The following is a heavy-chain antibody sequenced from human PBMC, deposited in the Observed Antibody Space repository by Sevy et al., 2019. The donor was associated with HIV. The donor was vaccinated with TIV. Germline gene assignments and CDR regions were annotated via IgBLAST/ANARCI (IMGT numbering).Heavy chain of an antibody. CDR3: ARLESCGGDCYYFDY. V-gene: IGHV3-30*04. CDR2: MSYVGGSE. D-gene: IGHD2-21*02. CDR1: GFNFRDYA. Sequence: GGSLLSCAASGFNFRDYAVHWVRQAPGKGLEWVAIMSYVGGSENYADSVKGRFTISRDNSKNTLYLRMNSLTTEDTAVYYCARLESCGGDCYYFDYWGQGILVTVSS. J-gene: IGHJ4*02.